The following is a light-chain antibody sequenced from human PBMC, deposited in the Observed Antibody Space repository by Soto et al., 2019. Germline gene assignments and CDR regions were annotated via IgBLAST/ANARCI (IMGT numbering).Light chain of an antibody. V-gene: IGKV3-11*01. J-gene: IGKJ4*01. CDR3: QQRSSWPLT. CDR2: DAF. CDR1: QSVGSY. Sequence: EIVLTQSPATLSLSPGERATLSCSASQSVGSYFAWYQQKPGQAPRLLIYDAFSRATGIPARFSGSGSGTDFTLTISSLEPEDFAVYFCQQRSSWPLTFGGGTMVESK.